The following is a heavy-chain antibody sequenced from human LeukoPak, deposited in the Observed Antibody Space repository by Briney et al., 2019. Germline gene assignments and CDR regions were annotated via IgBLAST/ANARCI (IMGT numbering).Heavy chain of an antibody. CDR1: GFTFSSYG. CDR2: IRYDGSNK. D-gene: IGHD4-17*01. V-gene: IGHV3-30*02. J-gene: IGHJ4*02. CDR3: AKDRRDADYEFYFDY. Sequence: PGGSVRLSCAASGFTFSSYGMHWVRQAPGKGLEWVAFIRYDGSNKYYADSVKGRFTISRDNSKNTLYLQMNSLRAEDTAVYYCAKDRRDADYEFYFDYWGQGTLATVSS.